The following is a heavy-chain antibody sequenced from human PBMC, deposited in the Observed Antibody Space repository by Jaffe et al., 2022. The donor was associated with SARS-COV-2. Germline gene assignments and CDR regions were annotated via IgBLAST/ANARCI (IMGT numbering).Heavy chain of an antibody. CDR3: ARDDTTSGRDCSGGSCYRSYYYYGMDV. D-gene: IGHD2-15*01. CDR1: GFTFSDYY. V-gene: IGHV3-11*01. CDR2: ISSSGSTI. Sequence: QVQLVESGGGLVKPGGSLRLSCAASGFTFSDYYMSWIRQAPGKGLEWVSYISSSGSTIYYADSVKGRFTISRDNAKNSLYLQMNSLRAEDTAVYYCARDDTTSGRDCSGGSCYRSYYYYGMDVWGQGTTVTVSS. J-gene: IGHJ6*02.